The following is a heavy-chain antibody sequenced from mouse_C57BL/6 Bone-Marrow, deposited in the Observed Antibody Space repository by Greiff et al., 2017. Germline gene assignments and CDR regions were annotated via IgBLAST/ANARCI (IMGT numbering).Heavy chain of an antibody. D-gene: IGHD1-1*01. J-gene: IGHJ3*01. Sequence: VQLQQPGAELVKPGASVKLSCKASGYTFTSYGISWVKQRTGQGLEWIGEIYPRSGNTYYNDKFKGKATLTADKSSSTAYMELRSLTSEDSAVYFCARYYYGSSLLSYWGQGTLVTVSA. CDR3: ARYYYGSSLLSY. V-gene: IGHV1-81*01. CDR1: GYTFTSYG. CDR2: IYPRSGNT.